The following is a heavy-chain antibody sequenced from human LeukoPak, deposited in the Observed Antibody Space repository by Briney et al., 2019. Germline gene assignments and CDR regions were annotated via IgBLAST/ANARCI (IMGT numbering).Heavy chain of an antibody. CDR3: ARSGCSSTSCYQADY. J-gene: IGHJ4*02. D-gene: IGHD2-2*01. CDR1: GGSISSGSYY. V-gene: IGHV4-61*02. CDR2: IYTSGNT. Sequence: SETLSLTCTVSGGSISSGSYYWNWIRQPAGKGLEWIGRIYTSGNTNYNPSLKSRVTISVDTSKNQFSLKLSSVTAADTAVYYCARSGCSSTSCYQADYWGQGTLVTVSS.